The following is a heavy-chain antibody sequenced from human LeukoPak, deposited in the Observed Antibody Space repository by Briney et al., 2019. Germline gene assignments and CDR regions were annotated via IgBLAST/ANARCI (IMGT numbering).Heavy chain of an antibody. V-gene: IGHV4-59*08. CDR3: ARQNGDLRPLYYYYYGMDV. CDR1: GGSISSYY. CDR2: IYYSGST. Sequence: SETLSLTCTVSGGSISSYYWSWIRQPPGKGLEWIGYIYYSGSTNYNPSLKSRVTISVDTSKNQFSLKLSSVTAADTAVYYCARQNGDLRPLYYYYYGMDVWGQGTTVTVSS. D-gene: IGHD4-17*01. J-gene: IGHJ6*02.